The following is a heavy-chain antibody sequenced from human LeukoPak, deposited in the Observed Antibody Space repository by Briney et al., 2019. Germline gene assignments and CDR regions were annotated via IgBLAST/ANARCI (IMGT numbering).Heavy chain of an antibody. CDR2: INPNSGGT. D-gene: IGHD2-15*01. CDR3: SRPSRRGVVPNDVFDI. V-gene: IGHV1-2*02. Sequence: ASVKVSCKASGYTFTGYYMHWVRQAPGQGLEWMGWINPNSGGTNYAQKFQGRATMTRDTSISTAYMELSRLRSDDTAVYYCSRPSRRGVVPNDVFDIGGQGTRAPVSS. J-gene: IGHJ3*02. CDR1: GYTFTGYY.